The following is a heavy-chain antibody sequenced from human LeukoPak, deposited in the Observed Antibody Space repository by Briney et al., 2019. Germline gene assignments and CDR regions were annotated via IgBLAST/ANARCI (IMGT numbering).Heavy chain of an antibody. CDR2: IKQDGSEN. V-gene: IGHV3-7*01. Sequence: PGGSLRLSCAASGFTFSSYWMSWVRQAPGKGLEWVASIKQDGSENYYVDSVKGRFTISRDNAKNSLYLQTNSLRAEDTAVYYCARDCSSTSCYRGGFDPWGQGTLVTVSS. D-gene: IGHD2-2*02. CDR1: GFTFSSYW. J-gene: IGHJ5*02. CDR3: ARDCSSTSCYRGGFDP.